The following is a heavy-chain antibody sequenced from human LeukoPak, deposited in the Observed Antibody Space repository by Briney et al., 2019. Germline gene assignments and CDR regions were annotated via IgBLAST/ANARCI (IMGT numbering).Heavy chain of an antibody. D-gene: IGHD3-10*01. Sequence: GGSLRLSCVASGFNFSNAWMSWVRQAPGKGLEWVSGIIGGAGSTYYADSVKGRFTISGDNSKNTLYLQMNSLRAEDTAVYYCARAAGMVRYRGAFDIWGQGTMVTVSS. V-gene: IGHV3-23*01. CDR3: ARAAGMVRYRGAFDI. CDR1: GFNFSNAW. CDR2: IIGGAGST. J-gene: IGHJ3*02.